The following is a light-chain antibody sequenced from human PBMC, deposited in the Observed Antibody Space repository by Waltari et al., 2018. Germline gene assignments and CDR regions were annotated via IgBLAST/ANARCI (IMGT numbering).Light chain of an antibody. CDR3: SSYAGDNIVV. Sequence: QSALTQPASVSGSLGQSITTSCTGTHSAVGSYQVVPWHQPHPGKAPKPLLYGVTKRPSGVSTRFSGSKSGNTASMTISGLQAEDEADYYCSSYAGDNIVVFGGGTRLTVV. J-gene: IGLJ2*01. CDR2: GVT. V-gene: IGLV2-23*02. CDR1: HSAVGSYQV.